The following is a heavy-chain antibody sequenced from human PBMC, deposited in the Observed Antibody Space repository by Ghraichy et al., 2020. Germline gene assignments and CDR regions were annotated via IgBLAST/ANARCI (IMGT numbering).Heavy chain of an antibody. D-gene: IGHD3-3*01. V-gene: IGHV1-18*01. Sequence: ASVKVSCKASGYNFALYAIGWVRQAPGQGLEWMGWSSAYDGNTNYAQKFQGRVTMTSDTPTSTAYMELRSLRSDDTAIYYCARDGGEWLTSRGFNYHFGMDVWGQGTTVTVSS. CDR2: SSAYDGNT. CDR1: GYNFALYA. CDR3: ARDGGEWLTSRGFNYHFGMDV. J-gene: IGHJ6*02.